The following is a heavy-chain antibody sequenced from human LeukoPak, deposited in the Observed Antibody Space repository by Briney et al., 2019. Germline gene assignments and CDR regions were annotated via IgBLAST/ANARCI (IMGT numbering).Heavy chain of an antibody. J-gene: IGHJ4*02. CDR3: AKEAEELLWFGEFHYFDY. CDR2: IYSGGST. D-gene: IGHD3-10*01. Sequence: PGGSLRLSCAASGFTVSSSYMSWVRQAPGKGLEWVSVIYSGGSTYYADSVKGRFTISRDNSKNTLYLQMNSLRAEDTAVYYCAKEAEELLWFGEFHYFDYWGQGTLVTVSS. V-gene: IGHV3-66*01. CDR1: GFTVSSSY.